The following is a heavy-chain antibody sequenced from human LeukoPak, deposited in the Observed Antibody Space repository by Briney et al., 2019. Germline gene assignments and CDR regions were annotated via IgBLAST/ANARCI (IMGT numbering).Heavy chain of an antibody. CDR3: ARDFDLLVGATNTKEDY. CDR2: IYSGGST. V-gene: IGHV3-66*01. CDR1: GFTFSTYN. Sequence: PGGSLRLSCAASGFTFSTYNMNWVRQAPGKGLEWVSVIYSGGSTYYADSVKGRFTISRDNSKNTLYLQMNSLRAEDTAVYYCARDFDLLVGATNTKEDYWGQGTLVTVSS. D-gene: IGHD1-26*01. J-gene: IGHJ4*02.